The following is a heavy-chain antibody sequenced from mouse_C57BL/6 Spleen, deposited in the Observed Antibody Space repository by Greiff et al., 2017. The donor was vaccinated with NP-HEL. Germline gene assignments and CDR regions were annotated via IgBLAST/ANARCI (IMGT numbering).Heavy chain of an antibody. J-gene: IGHJ2*01. D-gene: IGHD1-1*01. CDR3: ARGFITTVVDYFDY. CDR1: GFHIKDYF. CDR2: IYPVDGAT. Sequence: VQLQQSGAELVKPGASVKLSCTASGFHIKDYFMHWVKQRTEQGLEWFGRIYPVDGATKYAPKFQGKATITADTSSNTAYLQLSSLTSEDTAVYYCARGFITTVVDYFDYWGQGTTLTVSS. V-gene: IGHV14-2*01.